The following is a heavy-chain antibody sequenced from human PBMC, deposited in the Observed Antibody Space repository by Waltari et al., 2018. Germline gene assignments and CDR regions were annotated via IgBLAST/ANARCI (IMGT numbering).Heavy chain of an antibody. D-gene: IGHD3-22*01. CDR1: GDSLSNTYW. V-gene: IGHV4-4*02. CDR2: VHGSGRS. J-gene: IGHJ5*02. Sequence: QLQLQESGPGLVEPSGTLSLSCAVSGDSLSNTYWWSWVRQYPQKGLAWIGQVHGSGRSNYSPSLASRVTVSLDTSKNAFSLKVTSATAADTAVYYCARDRGRGLYLDTWGPGTLVTVSP. CDR3: ARDRGRGLYLDT.